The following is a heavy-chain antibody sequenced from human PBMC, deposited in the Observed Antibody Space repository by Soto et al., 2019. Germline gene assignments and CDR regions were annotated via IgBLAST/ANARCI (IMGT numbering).Heavy chain of an antibody. CDR3: ASSRRFLEWLLSFDY. CDR1: GGSISSGGYC. D-gene: IGHD3-3*01. Sequence: SETLSLTCTVSGGSISSGGYCWSWIRQHPGKGLEWIGYIYYSGSTYYNPSLKSRVTISVDTSKNQFSLKLSSVTAADTAVYYCASSRRFLEWLLSFDYWGQGTLVTVSS. V-gene: IGHV4-31*03. J-gene: IGHJ4*02. CDR2: IYYSGST.